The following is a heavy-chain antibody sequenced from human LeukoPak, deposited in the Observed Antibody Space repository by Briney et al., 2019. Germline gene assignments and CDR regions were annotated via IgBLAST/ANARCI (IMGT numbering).Heavy chain of an antibody. J-gene: IGHJ4*02. D-gene: IGHD6-19*01. V-gene: IGHV5-51*01. CDR2: ISPRDSDT. Sequence: PGESLKISCKDSGYSFTTSWIGWVRQMPGKGLEWMGIISPRDSDTRYSPSFQGQVTMSADKSISTAYLQWSSLKASDTAMYYCAKVRGSGGFVIDYWGQGTVVTVSS. CDR3: AKVRGSGGFVIDY. CDR1: GYSFTTSW.